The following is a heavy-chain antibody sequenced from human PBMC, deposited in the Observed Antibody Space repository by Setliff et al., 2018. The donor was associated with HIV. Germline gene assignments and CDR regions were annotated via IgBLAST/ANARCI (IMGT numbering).Heavy chain of an antibody. V-gene: IGHV1-45*02. CDR1: GYIFTYRY. CDR3: GRGKHYSSGSPPLYDS. J-gene: IGHJ4*02. D-gene: IGHD3-10*01. CDR2: ITPYNGNT. Sequence: SVKVSCKASGYIFTYRYLHWVRQAPGQALEWMGWITPYNGNTNYAQKFQGRLSFTADASTNTAYMELSSLRSEDTAVFYCGRGKHYSSGSPPLYDSWGQGTLVTVSS.